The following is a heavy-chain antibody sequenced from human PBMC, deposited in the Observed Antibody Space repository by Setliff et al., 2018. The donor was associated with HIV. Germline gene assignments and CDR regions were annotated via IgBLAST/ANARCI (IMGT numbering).Heavy chain of an antibody. CDR2: IKEDGSEI. V-gene: IGHV3-7*03. D-gene: IGHD3-10*01. CDR1: GFDFRKYW. CDR3: AREGQTWVGSFVYSYYHMDV. J-gene: IGHJ6*03. Sequence: GGSLRLSCAASGFDFRKYWMHWVRQAPGKGLEWVASIKEDGSEIYYGDSVKGRVAISRDTARRSLYLQMNNLRAEDTAVYFCAREGQTWVGSFVYSYYHMDVWGTGTSVTVSS.